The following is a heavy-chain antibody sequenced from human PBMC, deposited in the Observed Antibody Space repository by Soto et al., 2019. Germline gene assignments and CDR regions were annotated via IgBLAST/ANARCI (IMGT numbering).Heavy chain of an antibody. CDR3: AREGGLMVYAAIDY. D-gene: IGHD2-8*01. Sequence: QVQLVESGGGVVQPGRSLRLSCAASGFTFSSYAMHWVRQAPGKGLEWVAVISYDGSNKYYADSVKGRFTISRDNSKNTLYLQMNSLRAEDTAVYYCAREGGLMVYAAIDYWGQGTLVTVSS. J-gene: IGHJ4*02. CDR1: GFTFSSYA. CDR2: ISYDGSNK. V-gene: IGHV3-30-3*01.